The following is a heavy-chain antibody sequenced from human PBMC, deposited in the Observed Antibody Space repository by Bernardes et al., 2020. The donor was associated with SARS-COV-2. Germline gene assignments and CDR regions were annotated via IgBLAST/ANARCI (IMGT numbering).Heavy chain of an antibody. V-gene: IGHV3-72*01. CDR3: ARTPDYDVLTGHYAEGFDS. CDR1: GFTFSNHL. J-gene: IGHJ5*01. Sequence: GGSLRLSCVASGFTFSNHLFSWFRQAPGKGLEWVGRIRKKASSHTTEYAASVKGRFTISRDDSESSVYLQMNSLKTEDTAVYYCARTPDYDVLTGHYAEGFDSWGQGTQVTVSS. CDR2: IRKKASSHTT. D-gene: IGHD3-9*01.